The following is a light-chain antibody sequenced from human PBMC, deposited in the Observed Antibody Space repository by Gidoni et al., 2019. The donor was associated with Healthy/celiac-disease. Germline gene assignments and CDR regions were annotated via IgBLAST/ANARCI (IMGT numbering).Light chain of an antibody. J-gene: IGKJ2*01. CDR1: QRVSSSSGSS. CDR3: QQYESSYT. CDR2: DAS. V-gene: IGKV3-20*01. Sequence: IVLTQSPGTLSLSPGEEATLSCRASQRVSSSSGSSLAWLQQRPGQAPRLLIYDASRRASGIPDRFSGSGSGTDFTLTITRLEPEEFAVYYCQQYESSYTFGQGTKLEMK.